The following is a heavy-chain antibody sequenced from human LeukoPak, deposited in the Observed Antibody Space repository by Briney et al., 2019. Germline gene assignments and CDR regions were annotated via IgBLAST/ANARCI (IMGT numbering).Heavy chain of an antibody. D-gene: IGHD3-3*01. CDR3: AKVLVRGGDWFDP. CDR2: IRYDGSNK. J-gene: IGHJ5*02. CDR1: GFTFSSYG. V-gene: IGHV3-30*02. Sequence: GGSLRLSCAASGFTFSSYGMHWARQAPGKGLEWVAFIRYDGSNKYYADSVKGRFTISRDNSKNTLYLQMNSLRAEDTAVYYCAKVLVRGGDWFDPWGQGTLVTVSS.